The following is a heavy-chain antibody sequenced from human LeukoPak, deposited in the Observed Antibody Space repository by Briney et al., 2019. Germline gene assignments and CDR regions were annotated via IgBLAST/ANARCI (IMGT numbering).Heavy chain of an antibody. CDR1: GYTFTSYG. Sequence: ASVKVSCKASGYTFTSYGISWVRQAPGQGLEWMGWISAYNGNTNYAQKFQGRVTITADESTSTAYMELSSLRSEDTAVYYCARDGRNNWFDPWGQGTLVTVSS. CDR3: ARDGRNNWFDP. V-gene: IGHV1-18*01. J-gene: IGHJ5*02. CDR2: ISAYNGNT.